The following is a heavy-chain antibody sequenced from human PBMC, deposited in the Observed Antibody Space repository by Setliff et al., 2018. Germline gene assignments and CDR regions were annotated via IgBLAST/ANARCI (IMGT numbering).Heavy chain of an antibody. CDR1: GFSLNSFR. V-gene: IGHV3-21*04. D-gene: IGHD4-17*01. CDR3: AQGLYGDFALN. Sequence: TGGSLRLSCAASGFSLNSFRMTWIRQPPGKGLEWVSSISSTGDDIYYTDPVKGRFTISRDNTKNYLYLQMNSLTIDDNALYYCAQGLYGDFALNWGQGTLVTVSS. J-gene: IGHJ4*02. CDR2: ISSTGDDI.